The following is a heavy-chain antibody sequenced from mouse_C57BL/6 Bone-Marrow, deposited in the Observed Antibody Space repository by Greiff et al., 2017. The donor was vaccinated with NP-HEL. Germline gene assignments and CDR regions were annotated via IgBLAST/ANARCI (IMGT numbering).Heavy chain of an antibody. CDR3: ARGGRLRRSMDY. Sequence: DVQLVESGGGLVKPGGSLKLSCAASGFTFSSYAISWVRQTPEKRLEWVATISDGGSYTYYPDNVKGRFTISRDNAKNNLYLQMSHLKSEDTAMYYCARGGRLRRSMDYWGQGTSVTVSS. V-gene: IGHV5-4*01. CDR1: GFTFSSYA. J-gene: IGHJ4*01. D-gene: IGHD2-4*01. CDR2: ISDGGSYT.